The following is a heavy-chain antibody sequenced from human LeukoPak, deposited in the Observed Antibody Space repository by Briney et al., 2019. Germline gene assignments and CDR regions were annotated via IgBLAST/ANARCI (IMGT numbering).Heavy chain of an antibody. Sequence: ETLSLTCTVSGGSISVSSNYMSWVRQAPGKGLEWVSVISSGGSTYYADSVKGRFTISRDNAKNSLYLQMNSLRAEDTAVYYCARDRFTNWGSTRAHDYWGQGTLVTVSS. CDR1: GGSISVSSNY. V-gene: IGHV3-53*01. CDR2: ISSGGST. D-gene: IGHD7-27*01. J-gene: IGHJ4*02. CDR3: ARDRFTNWGSTRAHDY.